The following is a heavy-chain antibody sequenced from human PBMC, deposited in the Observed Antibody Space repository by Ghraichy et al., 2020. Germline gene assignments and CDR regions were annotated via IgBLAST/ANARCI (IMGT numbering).Heavy chain of an antibody. CDR1: GFTFSSYS. J-gene: IGHJ5*02. Sequence: GSLRLSCAASGFTFSSYSMNWVRQAPGKGLEWVSSISSSSSYIYYADSVKGRFTISRDNAKNSLYLQMNSLRAEDTAVYYCARDFEDYGFWFDPWGQGTLVTVSS. CDR3: ARDFEDYGFWFDP. D-gene: IGHD4-17*01. V-gene: IGHV3-21*01. CDR2: ISSSSSYI.